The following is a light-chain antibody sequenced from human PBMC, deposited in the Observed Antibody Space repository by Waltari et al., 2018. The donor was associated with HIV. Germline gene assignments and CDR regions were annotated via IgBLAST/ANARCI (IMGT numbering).Light chain of an antibody. Sequence: DIQMTKSPSPLSESVGDRVTITCRASQSISSWLAWYQQKPGKAPKLLIYKASSLESGVPSRFSGSGSGTEFTLTISSLQPDDFATYYCQQYNSYPTFGQGTKVEIK. CDR1: QSISSW. V-gene: IGKV1-5*03. CDR2: KAS. J-gene: IGKJ1*01. CDR3: QQYNSYPT.